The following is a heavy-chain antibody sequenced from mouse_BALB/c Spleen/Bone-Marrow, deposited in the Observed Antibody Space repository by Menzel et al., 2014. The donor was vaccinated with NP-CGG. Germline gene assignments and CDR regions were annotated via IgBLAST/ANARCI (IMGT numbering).Heavy chain of an antibody. CDR3: ARLGYYGGFAY. CDR1: GFDFSRYW. J-gene: IGHJ3*01. V-gene: IGHV4-1*02. CDR2: INPDSSTI. Sequence: EVQGVESGGGLVQPGGSLKLSCAASGFDFSRYWMSWVRQAPGKGLEWIGEINPDSSTINYTPSLKDKFIISRDNAKNTLYLQMSKVRSEDTALYYCARLGYYGGFAYWGQGTLVTVSA. D-gene: IGHD2-3*01.